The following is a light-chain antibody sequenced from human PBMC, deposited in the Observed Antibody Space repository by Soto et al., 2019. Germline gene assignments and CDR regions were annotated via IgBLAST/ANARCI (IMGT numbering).Light chain of an antibody. CDR3: ASWDDSLRWV. CDR1: SPNIGSQF. Sequence: QSVLPQPPAASGTPGQRVTISCFGSSPNIGSQFVYWYQQLPGAAPKLLIYKTNQRPPRVPDRFSGSKSGASASLAISGLRTEDEADYYCASWDDSLRWVFGGGTKLTVL. V-gene: IGLV1-47*01. J-gene: IGLJ3*02. CDR2: KTN.